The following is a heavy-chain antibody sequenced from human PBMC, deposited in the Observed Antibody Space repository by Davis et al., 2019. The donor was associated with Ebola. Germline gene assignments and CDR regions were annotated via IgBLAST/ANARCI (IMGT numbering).Heavy chain of an antibody. CDR3: ARHWGGYFQY. V-gene: IGHV4-59*08. Sequence: MPSETLSLTCTVSGDSISSYYWSWIRQPPGKGLEWIGYIPYRGYINQNPSLKSRVSMSVDTSKNQFSLKLSSATAADTAVYYCARHWGGYFQYWGQGTLVTVSS. J-gene: IGHJ1*01. CDR2: IPYRGYI. D-gene: IGHD3-16*01. CDR1: GDSISSYY.